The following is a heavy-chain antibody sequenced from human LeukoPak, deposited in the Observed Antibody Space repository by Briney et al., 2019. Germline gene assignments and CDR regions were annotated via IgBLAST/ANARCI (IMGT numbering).Heavy chain of an antibody. J-gene: IGHJ4*02. D-gene: IGHD1-14*01. CDR3: AYNRDFALDN. CDR2: IYHTGGA. CDR1: GAPIASHSW. V-gene: IGHV4/OR15-8*01. Sequence: PSETLSLTCAVSGAPIASHSWWSWVRQPPGKGLEWIGEIYHTGGANYKPSLKSRVTMSVDTSNNHFSLKLTSVTAADTAVYFCAYNRDFALDNWGQGTLVTVSS.